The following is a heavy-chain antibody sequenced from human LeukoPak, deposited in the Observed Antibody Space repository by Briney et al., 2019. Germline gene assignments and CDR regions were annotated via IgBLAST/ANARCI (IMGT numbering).Heavy chain of an antibody. J-gene: IGHJ6*03. V-gene: IGHV3-48*03. CDR2: ISTRGSNI. Sequence: PGGSLRLSCAASGFTFSSYEMNWVRQAPGKGLEWVSYISTRGSNISYADSVRGRFTISRDNAKNSLYLQMNSLRPEDTAVYYCARAMYYYYYYMDVWGKGTTVTVSS. CDR1: GFTFSSYE. CDR3: ARAMYYYYYYMDV.